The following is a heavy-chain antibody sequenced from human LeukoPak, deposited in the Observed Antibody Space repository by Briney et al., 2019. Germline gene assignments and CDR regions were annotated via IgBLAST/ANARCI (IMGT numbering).Heavy chain of an antibody. D-gene: IGHD5-12*01. CDR3: ARDNLFVSGPFDY. V-gene: IGHV3-21*01. Sequence: PGGSLRLSCAASGFTFSSYSMNWVRQAPGKGLEWVSSISSSSSYIYYADSVKGRFTISRDNAKNSLYLQMNSLRAEDTAVYYCARDNLFVSGPFDYWGQGTLVTVSS. CDR1: GFTFSSYS. CDR2: ISSSSSYI. J-gene: IGHJ4*02.